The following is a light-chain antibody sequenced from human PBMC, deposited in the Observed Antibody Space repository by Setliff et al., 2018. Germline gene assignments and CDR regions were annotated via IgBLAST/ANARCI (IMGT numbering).Light chain of an antibody. V-gene: IGLV1-44*01. J-gene: IGLJ2*01. Sequence: QSVLTQPPSASATPGQSVTISCAGSSSNIGSNSVNWYQHLPGAAPRLLMYANTQRPSGVPDRFSGSQSGTSASLAISGLQFDDEADYYCAAWDNSLNAVVIGGGTKVTVL. CDR3: AAWDNSLNAVV. CDR2: ANT. CDR1: SSNIGSNS.